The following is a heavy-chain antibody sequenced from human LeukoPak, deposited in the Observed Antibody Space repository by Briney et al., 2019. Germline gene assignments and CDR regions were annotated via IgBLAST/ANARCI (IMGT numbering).Heavy chain of an antibody. J-gene: IGHJ4*02. V-gene: IGHV1-18*01. D-gene: IGHD3-3*01. CDR1: GYTFTSYG. CDR3: ARDRRELEISIFGVETDY. Sequence: ASVKVSCKASGYTFTSYGISWVRQAPGQGLEWMGWISAYNGNTNYAQQFQGRVTMTRDTSTRTVYMDLSSLTSEDTAVYYCARDRRELEISIFGVETDYWGQGTLVTVSS. CDR2: ISAYNGNT.